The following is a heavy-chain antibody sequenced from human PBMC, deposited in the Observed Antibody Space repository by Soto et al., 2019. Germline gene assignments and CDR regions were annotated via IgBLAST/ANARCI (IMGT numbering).Heavy chain of an antibody. CDR3: ARDDASGAYDF. V-gene: IGHV3-53*01. Sequence: WGSLRLSCAASGFPVSSTYMTWVRQDPGKGLEWVSAISIGVSTYYADSVKGRFTISRDNSKNTLYLQMNSLRAEDTAVYYCARDDASGAYDFRGKGDMVSVSA. CDR2: ISIGVST. CDR1: GFPVSSTY. D-gene: IGHD5-12*01. J-gene: IGHJ4*02.